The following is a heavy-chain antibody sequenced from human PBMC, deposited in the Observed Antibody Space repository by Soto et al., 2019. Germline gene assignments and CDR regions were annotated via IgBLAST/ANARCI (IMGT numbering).Heavy chain of an antibody. CDR3: ARDPNGPAAYFDY. J-gene: IGHJ4*02. CDR2: IYYSGST. D-gene: IGHD2-2*01. CDR1: GGSISSLDYY. V-gene: IGHV4-31*03. Sequence: SETLSLTCTVSGGSISSLDYYWSWIRQHPGKGLVWIGYIYYSGSTYNNPSLKSRVTISVDTSKNQFSLKLSSVTAADTAVYYCARDPNGPAAYFDYWGQGTLVTVSS.